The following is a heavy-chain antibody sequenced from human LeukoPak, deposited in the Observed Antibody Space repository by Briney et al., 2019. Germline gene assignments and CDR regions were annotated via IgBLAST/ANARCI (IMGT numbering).Heavy chain of an antibody. D-gene: IGHD4-23*01. CDR1: GFTFSSHT. Sequence: PGGSLRLSCAASGFTFSSHTMNWVRQAPGKGLEWVACVSSNVNKMYYADSVKGRFTIPRDNSKNTLYLQVNSLRSEDTAVYYCAREAGSGNSHDGAYDLWGQGTMVTVSS. CDR3: AREAGSGNSHDGAYDL. V-gene: IGHV3-21*01. J-gene: IGHJ3*01. CDR2: VSSNVNKM.